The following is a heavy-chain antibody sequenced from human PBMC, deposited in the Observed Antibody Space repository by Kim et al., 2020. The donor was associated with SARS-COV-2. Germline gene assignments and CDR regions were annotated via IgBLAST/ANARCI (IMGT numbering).Heavy chain of an antibody. V-gene: IGHV4-34*01. D-gene: IGHD3-10*01. J-gene: IGHJ6*02. Sequence: KSRVTISVDTSKNQFSLKLSSVTAADTAVYYCARGPEGGWFGESNYGMDVWGQGTTVTVSS. CDR3: ARGPEGGWFGESNYGMDV.